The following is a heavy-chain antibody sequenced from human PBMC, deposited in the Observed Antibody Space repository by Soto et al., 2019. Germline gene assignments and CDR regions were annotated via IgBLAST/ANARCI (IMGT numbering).Heavy chain of an antibody. CDR2: IIPIFGTA. V-gene: IGHV1-69*01. J-gene: IGHJ6*02. Sequence: QVQLVQSGAEVKKPGSSVKVSCKASGGTFSSYAISWVRQAPGQGLEWMGGIIPIFGTANYAQKFQGRVTITADESTSTDYMELSRLRSDDTAVYYCARRTIAAAGIPYYYGMDVWGQGTTVTVSS. CDR3: ARRTIAAAGIPYYYGMDV. CDR1: GGTFSSYA. D-gene: IGHD6-13*01.